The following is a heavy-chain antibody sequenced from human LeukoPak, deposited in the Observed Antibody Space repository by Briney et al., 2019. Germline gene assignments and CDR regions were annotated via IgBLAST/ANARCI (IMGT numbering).Heavy chain of an antibody. CDR3: AREGLMVRGSVRPTYYYYYMDV. CDR2: IKQDGSEK. D-gene: IGHD3-10*01. Sequence: QSGGSLRLSCAASGFTFSSYWMSWVRQAPGKGLEWVANIKQDGSEKYYVDSVKGRFTISRDNAKNSLYLQMNSLRAEDTAVYYCAREGLMVRGSVRPTYYYYYMDVWGKGTTVTISS. J-gene: IGHJ6*03. V-gene: IGHV3-7*01. CDR1: GFTFSSYW.